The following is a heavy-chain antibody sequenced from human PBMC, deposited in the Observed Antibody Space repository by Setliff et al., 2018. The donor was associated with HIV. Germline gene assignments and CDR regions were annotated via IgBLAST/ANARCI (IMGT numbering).Heavy chain of an antibody. D-gene: IGHD3-10*01. V-gene: IGHV1-8*02. CDR1: GYTFTNYD. Sequence: ASVKVSCKASGYTFTNYDLNWVRQASGQGLERMGWMNPNSGNTGYAQKFQGRLAMTRNTSIDTAYMELSSLTSEDTAVYYCASDWELGHGFYIWGQGTMVTVS. J-gene: IGHJ3*02. CDR3: ASDWELGHGFYI. CDR2: MNPNSGNT.